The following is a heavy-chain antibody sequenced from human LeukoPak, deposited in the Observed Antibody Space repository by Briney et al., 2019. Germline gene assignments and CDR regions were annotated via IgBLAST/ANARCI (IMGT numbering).Heavy chain of an antibody. V-gene: IGHV1-2*02. CDR1: GYTFTGYY. CDR3: ARSAAAGRIVATFDY. CDR2: INPNSGGT. Sequence: PWASVKVSCKASGYTFTGYYMHWVRQAPGQGLEWMGWINPNSGGTNYAQKFQGRVTMTRDTSISTAYMELSRLRSDDTAVYYCARSAAAGRIVATFDYWGQGTLVTVSS. J-gene: IGHJ4*02. D-gene: IGHD5-12*01.